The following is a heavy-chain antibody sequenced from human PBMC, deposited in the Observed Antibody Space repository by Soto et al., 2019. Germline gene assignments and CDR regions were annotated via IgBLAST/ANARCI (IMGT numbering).Heavy chain of an antibody. D-gene: IGHD6-19*01. CDR3: ARARGSSGWERDYYYYGMDV. J-gene: IGHJ6*02. CDR1: GGTFSSYT. CDR2: IIPILGIA. V-gene: IGHV1-69*02. Sequence: QVQLVQSGAEVKKPGSSVKVSCKASGGTFSSYTISWVRQAPGQGLEWMGRIIPILGIANYAQKFQGRVTITADKSTSTAYMELSSLRSEDTAVYYCARARGSSGWERDYYYYGMDVWGQGTTVTVSS.